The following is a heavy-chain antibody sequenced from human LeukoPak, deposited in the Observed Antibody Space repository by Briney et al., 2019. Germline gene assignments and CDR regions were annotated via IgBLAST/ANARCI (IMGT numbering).Heavy chain of an antibody. J-gene: IGHJ4*02. V-gene: IGHV2-5*02. D-gene: IGHD4-17*01. CDR1: GFSLSTNGVG. CDR3: AHRAKIYGDYVYYFDY. CDR2: IYWDDDK. Sequence: SGPTLVNPTQTLTLTCTFSGFSLSTNGVGVGWIRQPSGKALEWLALIYWDDDKRYRPFLKSRLTITKDTSKNQVVLTMTNMDPVDTGTYYCAHRAKIYGDYVYYFDYWGQGTLVTVSS.